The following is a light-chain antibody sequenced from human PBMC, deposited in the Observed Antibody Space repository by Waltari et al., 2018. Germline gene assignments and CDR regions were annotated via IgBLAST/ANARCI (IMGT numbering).Light chain of an antibody. CDR3: LQYNSYPRT. V-gene: IGKV1-16*02. J-gene: IGKJ1*01. CDR2: GAS. CDR1: QPITNS. Sequence: DIQMTQSPSSLSASVGDRVTITCRASQPITNSLSWFQQKSGEAPKSLIYGASNLRGGVPSKFCGSGYGTDFTLTISSLQPEDFATYYCLQYNSYPRTFGPGTKVEIK.